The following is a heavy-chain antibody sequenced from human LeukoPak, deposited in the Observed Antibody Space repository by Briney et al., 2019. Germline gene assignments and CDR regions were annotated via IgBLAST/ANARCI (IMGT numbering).Heavy chain of an antibody. CDR3: AREDGDAFDI. Sequence: GGSLRLSCIASGFTFSSYEMDWVRRAPEKGLEWVSYIGSSGGSRYYADSVKGRFTTSRDNAENSLYLQMNSLRAEDTAVYYCAREDGDAFDIWGQGTMVTVSS. J-gene: IGHJ3*02. CDR2: IGSSGGSR. CDR1: GFTFSSYE. D-gene: IGHD5-24*01. V-gene: IGHV3-48*03.